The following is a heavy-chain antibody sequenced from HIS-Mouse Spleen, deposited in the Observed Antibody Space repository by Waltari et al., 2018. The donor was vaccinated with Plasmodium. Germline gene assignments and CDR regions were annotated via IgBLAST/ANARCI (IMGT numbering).Heavy chain of an antibody. J-gene: IGHJ2*01. CDR2: INHRGST. Sequence: QVQLQQWGAGLLKPSETLSLTCAVYGGPFSGSYWRWIRQPPGKGLEWIGEINHRGSTNYNPSLKSRVTISVDTSKNQFSLKLSSVTAADTAVYYCARVTSSGVYWYFDLWGRGTLVTVSS. D-gene: IGHD3-3*01. CDR1: GGPFSGSY. V-gene: IGHV4-34*01. CDR3: ARVTSSGVYWYFDL.